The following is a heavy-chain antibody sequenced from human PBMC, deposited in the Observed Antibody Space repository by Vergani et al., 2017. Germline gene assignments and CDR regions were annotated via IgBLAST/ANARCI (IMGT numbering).Heavy chain of an antibody. CDR1: GYSIPSTNYY. CDR3: ARHLTTSYVSPFDL. J-gene: IGHJ2*01. D-gene: IGHD3-9*01. CDR2: VHSTGTT. V-gene: IGHV4-39*01. Sequence: QVRLQESGPGLVKPSKTLSLTCSVSGYSIPSTNYYWAWIRQPPGKGLEWLGTVHSTGTTYYNPSLKSRLTVSVDRSNNYLSLNLTSVTATDTAVYYCARHLTTSYVSPFDLWGRGALVTVSS.